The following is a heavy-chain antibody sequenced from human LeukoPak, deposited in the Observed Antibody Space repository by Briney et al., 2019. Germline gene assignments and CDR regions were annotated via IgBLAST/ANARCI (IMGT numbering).Heavy chain of an antibody. CDR1: GYTFTSYG. J-gene: IGHJ4*02. D-gene: IGHD3-22*01. CDR2: ISAYNGNT. CDR3: ARGFPPRRQYDSSGYYSYYFDY. Sequence: ASVKVSCKTSGYTFTSYGISWVRQAPGQGLEWMGWISAYNGNTHSAQKLQGRVTMTTATSTSTAYMELRSLRSDDTAVYYCARGFPPRRQYDSSGYYSYYFDYWGQGTLVTVSS. V-gene: IGHV1-18*01.